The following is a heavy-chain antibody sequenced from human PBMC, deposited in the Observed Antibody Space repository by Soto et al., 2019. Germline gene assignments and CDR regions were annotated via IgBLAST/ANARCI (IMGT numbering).Heavy chain of an antibody. J-gene: IGHJ6*03. V-gene: IGHV4-39*01. Sequence: SETLSLTCTVSGGSIRESGLYWGWIRQSPGKGLEWIGGIFFSGRTHYNPSLKSRVSISIDASKNQFSLNVISVTAADTGVYYCVRSLMDVWGKGTTVTVSS. CDR3: VRSLMDV. CDR2: IFFSGRT. CDR1: GGSIRESGLY.